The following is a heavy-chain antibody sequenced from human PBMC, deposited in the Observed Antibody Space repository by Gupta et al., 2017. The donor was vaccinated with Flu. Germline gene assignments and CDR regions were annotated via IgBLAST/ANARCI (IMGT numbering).Heavy chain of an antibody. CDR2: ISSSSTTI. CDR3: ASSGGGYGYFDY. Sequence: EVQLVESGGGLVQPGGSLRLSCAASGVTFRSYSMNWVRQAPGKGLEWVSYISSSSTTIYYAGSVQGRFTISRDHAKNSLYLQMNSLRDEDTAVYYCASSGGGYGYFDYWGRGTLITVSS. D-gene: IGHD5-12*01. V-gene: IGHV3-48*02. J-gene: IGHJ4*02. CDR1: GVTFRSYS.